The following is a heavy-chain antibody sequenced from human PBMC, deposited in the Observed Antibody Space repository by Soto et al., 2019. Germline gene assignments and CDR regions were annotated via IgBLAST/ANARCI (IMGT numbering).Heavy chain of an antibody. V-gene: IGHV1-69*13. Sequence: ASVKVSCKASGGTFSTYAISWTLQAPGQGLEWMGGIIPIFGTANYAQKFQGRVTITADESTSTAYMELSSLRSEDTAVSYCAREFVPGNSSYYGMDVWGKGTTVT. CDR3: AREFVPGNSSYYGMDV. CDR1: GGTFSTYA. J-gene: IGHJ6*04. CDR2: IIPIFGTA. D-gene: IGHD2-8*01.